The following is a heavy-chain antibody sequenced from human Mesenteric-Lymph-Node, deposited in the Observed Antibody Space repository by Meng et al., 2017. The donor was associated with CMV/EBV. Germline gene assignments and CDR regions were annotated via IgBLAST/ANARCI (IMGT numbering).Heavy chain of an antibody. Sequence: SGGAISSSKYYWSWIRQPTGKGLEWIGYIDYSGGTNYIPSLKSRVTISVDTSKNQFSLKLGSVTAADTAVYYCARGSAYIRGFIDYWGQGTLVTVSS. D-gene: IGHD3-10*02. V-gene: IGHV4-30-4*08. J-gene: IGHJ4*02. CDR2: IDYSGGT. CDR3: ARGSAYIRGFIDY. CDR1: GGAISSSKYY.